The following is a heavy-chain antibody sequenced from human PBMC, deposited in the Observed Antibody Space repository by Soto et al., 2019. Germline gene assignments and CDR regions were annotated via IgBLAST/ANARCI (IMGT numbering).Heavy chain of an antibody. V-gene: IGHV3-23*01. J-gene: IGHJ4*02. CDR3: AKRRGAGGHFDY. D-gene: IGHD2-15*01. CDR1: GFTFSSYW. Sequence: PGGSLRLSCAVSGFTFSSYWMGWVRQAPGTGLEWVAVVSIGGSTHYADSVRGRFTISRDNSKNTLSLQMNSLTAEDTAVYFCAKRRGAGGHFDYWGQGALVTVSS. CDR2: VSIGGST.